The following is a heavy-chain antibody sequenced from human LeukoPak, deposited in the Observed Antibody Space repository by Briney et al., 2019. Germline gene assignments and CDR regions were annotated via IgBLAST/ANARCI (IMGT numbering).Heavy chain of an antibody. D-gene: IGHD6-25*01. CDR3: ARRGRNSSGWQDYL. Sequence: PSETLSLTCTVSGGSISSYYWSWIRQPPGKGLERIANIYHTGSTNYNPSLRSGVTISIDTAKNQFSLKLTSVTAADTAVYYCARRGRNSSGWQDYLWGQGTLVTVSS. CDR2: IYHTGST. J-gene: IGHJ4*02. V-gene: IGHV4-59*01. CDR1: GGSISSYY.